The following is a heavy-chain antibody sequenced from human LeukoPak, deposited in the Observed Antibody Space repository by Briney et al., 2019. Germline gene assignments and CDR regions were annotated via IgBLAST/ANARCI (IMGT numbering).Heavy chain of an antibody. D-gene: IGHD3-22*01. CDR2: IYYSGST. V-gene: IGHV4-59*01. CDR3: ARDNGGSYYYGSSGYRPFDY. J-gene: IGHJ4*02. Sequence: PSETLSLTCTVSGGSISSYYWSWIRQPPGKGLEWIGYIYYSGSTNYNPSLKSRVTISVDTSKNQFSLKLSSVTAADTAVYYCARDNGGSYYYGSSGYRPFDYWGQGTLVTVSS. CDR1: GGSISSYY.